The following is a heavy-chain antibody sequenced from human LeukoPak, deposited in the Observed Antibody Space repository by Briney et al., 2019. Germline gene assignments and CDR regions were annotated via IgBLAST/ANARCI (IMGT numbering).Heavy chain of an antibody. CDR3: ARDSIVVVVAASSPYYMDV. J-gene: IGHJ6*03. D-gene: IGHD2-15*01. CDR1: GYTFTGYY. Sequence: ASVKVSCKASGYTFTGYYMHWVRPAPGQGLAWMGWIYPNSGGTNYAQKIQGRVTMTRDTSISTAYMELSRLRSDDTAVYYCARDSIVVVVAASSPYYMDVWGKGTTVTVSS. CDR2: IYPNSGGT. V-gene: IGHV1-2*02.